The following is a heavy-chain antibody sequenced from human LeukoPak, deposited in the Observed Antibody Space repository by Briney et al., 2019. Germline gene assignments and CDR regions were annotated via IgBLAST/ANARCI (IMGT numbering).Heavy chain of an antibody. CDR2: MYYSGST. CDR3: ARQNGRDYDYVWGSYRPAFDY. D-gene: IGHD3-16*02. V-gene: IGHV4-59*08. J-gene: IGHJ4*02. CDR1: GGSISSYY. Sequence: SETLSLTCTVSGGSISSYYWSWIRQPPGKGLEWIGYMYYSGSTSYNPSLKSRVTISIDTSKNQFSLKLSSVTAADTAVYYCARQNGRDYDYVWGSYRPAFDYWGQGTLVTVSS.